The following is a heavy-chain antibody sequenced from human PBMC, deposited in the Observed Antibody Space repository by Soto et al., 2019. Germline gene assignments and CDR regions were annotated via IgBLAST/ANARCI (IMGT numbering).Heavy chain of an antibody. CDR1: GLTFSDYG. D-gene: IGHD3-3*01. CDR2: IWNDGTTE. CDR3: ATDVLGETDDFWRDTLGN. J-gene: IGHJ4*02. Sequence: GGSLRLSCSVSGLTFSDYGVHWVRRAPGKGLEWVALIWNDGTTEYYIDSVKGRFTISRDNSKNMLYLQMNNLRAEDTAVYYCATDVLGETDDFWRDTLGNWGQGTLVTVSS. V-gene: IGHV3-33*03.